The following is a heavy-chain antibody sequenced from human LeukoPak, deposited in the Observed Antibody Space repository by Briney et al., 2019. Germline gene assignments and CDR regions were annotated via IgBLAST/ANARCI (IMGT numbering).Heavy chain of an antibody. Sequence: PGGSLRLSCAASGFTFHDYAMHWVRQAPGKGLEWVSLTSWDGGSTYYVDSVKGRFTISRDNAKNSLYLQMNSLRAEDTAVYYCARDTAAIHYYYYMDVWGKGTTVTVSS. V-gene: IGHV3-43D*03. CDR1: GFTFHDYA. CDR3: ARDTAAIHYYYYMDV. CDR2: TSWDGGST. D-gene: IGHD2-2*01. J-gene: IGHJ6*03.